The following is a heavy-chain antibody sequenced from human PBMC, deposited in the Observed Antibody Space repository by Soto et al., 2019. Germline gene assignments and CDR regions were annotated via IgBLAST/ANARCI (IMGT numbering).Heavy chain of an antibody. D-gene: IGHD6-13*01. CDR2: ISSSSSYI. CDR1: GFTFSSYN. V-gene: IGHV3-21*01. CDR3: ATTIAAAGGYYFNY. Sequence: GGSLRLSCAASGFTFSSYNMNWVRQAPGKGLEWVSSISSSSSYIYYADSVKGRFTISRDNSKNTLYLQMGSLRAEDMAVYYCATTIAAAGGYYFNYWGQGTLVTVSS. J-gene: IGHJ4*02.